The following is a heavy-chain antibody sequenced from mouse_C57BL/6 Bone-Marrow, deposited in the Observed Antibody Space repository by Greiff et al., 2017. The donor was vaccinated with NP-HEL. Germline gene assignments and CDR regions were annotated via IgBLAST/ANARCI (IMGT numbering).Heavy chain of an antibody. V-gene: IGHV1-80*01. CDR1: GYAFSSYW. CDR3: ARGWDYDVIFFAY. Sequence: QVHVKQSGAELVKPGASVKISCKASGYAFSSYWMNWVKQRPGKGLEWIGQIYPGDGDTNYNGKFKGKATLTADKSSSTAYMQLSSLTSEDSAVYFCARGWDYDVIFFAYWGQGTLVTVSA. D-gene: IGHD2-4*01. CDR2: IYPGDGDT. J-gene: IGHJ3*01.